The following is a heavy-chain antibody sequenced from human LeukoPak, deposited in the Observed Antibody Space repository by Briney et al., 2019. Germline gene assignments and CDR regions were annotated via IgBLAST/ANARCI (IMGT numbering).Heavy chain of an antibody. J-gene: IGHJ4*02. CDR3: AVYNWGFDW. CDR2: TNGDGAST. Sequence: GGSLRLSCAASGFTFRSYGKSWVRQAPGKGLEWVSATNGDGASTYYADSVKGRFTISRDNSKNMLYLQMNSLTVEDTAVYYCAVYNWGFDWWGQGTLVTVSS. D-gene: IGHD7-27*01. CDR1: GFTFRSYG. V-gene: IGHV3-23*01.